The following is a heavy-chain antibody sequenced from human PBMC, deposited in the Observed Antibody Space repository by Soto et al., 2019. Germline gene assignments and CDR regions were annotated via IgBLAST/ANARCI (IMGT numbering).Heavy chain of an antibody. CDR1: GYSFISYW. J-gene: IGHJ6*02. D-gene: IGHD6-19*01. CDR3: ARLMAVAGQYYYYGMDV. CDR2: IYPGDSDT. V-gene: IGHV5-51*01. Sequence: PGESLKISCKGSGYSFISYWIGWVRQMPGKGLEWMGIIYPGDSDTRYSPSFQGQVTISADKSISTAYLQWSSLKASDTAMYYCARLMAVAGQYYYYGMDVWGQGTTVTVSS.